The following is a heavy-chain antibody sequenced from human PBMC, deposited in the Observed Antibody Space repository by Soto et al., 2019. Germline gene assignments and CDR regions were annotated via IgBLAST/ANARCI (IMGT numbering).Heavy chain of an antibody. CDR1: GGSISSYY. V-gene: IGHV4-59*01. Sequence: PSETLSLTCTVSGGSISSYYWSWIRQPPGKGLEWIGYIYYSGSTNYNPSLKSRVTISVDTSKNQLSLKLSSVTAADTAVYYCARVSSIVRGKYRTNNFDWFDPWGHGTLVTVSS. CDR3: ARVSSIVRGKYRTNNFDWFDP. D-gene: IGHD3-10*01. CDR2: IYYSGST. J-gene: IGHJ5*02.